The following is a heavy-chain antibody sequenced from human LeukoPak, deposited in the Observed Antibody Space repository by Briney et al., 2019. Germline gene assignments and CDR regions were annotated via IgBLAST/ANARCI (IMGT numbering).Heavy chain of an antibody. D-gene: IGHD6-6*01. CDR3: ARGPIPSRIAAPDP. J-gene: IGHJ5*02. CDR2: INHSGST. CDR1: GGSFSGYY. Sequence: SETLSLNCTVSGGSFSGYYWSWIRQPPGQGLEWIGEINHSGSTNYNPSLKSRVTISVDTTKNQYSLKLSSVTAADTAVYYCARGPIPSRIAAPDPWGQGTLVTVSS. V-gene: IGHV4-34*01.